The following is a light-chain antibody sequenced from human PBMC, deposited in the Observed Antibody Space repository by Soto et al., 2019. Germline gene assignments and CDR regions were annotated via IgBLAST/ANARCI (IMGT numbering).Light chain of an antibody. CDR1: QSGSSY. J-gene: IGKJ1*01. V-gene: IGKV3-11*01. CDR2: DAS. CDR3: QQRSNWPPWT. Sequence: EIVLTQSPATLSLSPGERATLSCSASQSGSSYLAWDQQKPGQAPRLLIYDASNRATGIPARFSGSGSGTDFALTISSLEPEDFAVYYCQQRSNWPPWTFGQGTKVEIK.